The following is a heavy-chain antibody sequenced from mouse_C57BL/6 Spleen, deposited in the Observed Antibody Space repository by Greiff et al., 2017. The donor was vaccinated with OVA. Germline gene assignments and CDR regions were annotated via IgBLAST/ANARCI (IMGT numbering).Heavy chain of an antibody. CDR1: GYAFSSYW. J-gene: IGHJ3*01. CDR3: ARGGHDGEAY. Sequence: QVQLKESGAELVKPGASVKISCKASGYAFSSYWMNWVKQRPGKGLEWIGQIYPGDGDTNYNGKFKGKATLTADKSSSTAYMQLSSLTSEDSAVYFCARGGHDGEAYWGQGTLVTVSA. V-gene: IGHV1-80*01. CDR2: IYPGDGDT. D-gene: IGHD2-3*01.